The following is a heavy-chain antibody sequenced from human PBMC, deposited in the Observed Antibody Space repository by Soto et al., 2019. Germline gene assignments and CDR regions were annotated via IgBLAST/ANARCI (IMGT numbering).Heavy chain of an antibody. CDR2: IGGDGAST. CDR3: TKDQDGEWWFSQGWFDP. CDR1: GFAFSSYA. D-gene: IGHD2-15*01. Sequence: EVQLLESGGGLVQPGGSLRLSCAASGFAFSSYAMSWVRQSSGKGLEWVAAIGGDGASTYYADSVRGRFIISRDNSKNTLFLHMTGLRAADTAVYYCTKDQDGEWWFSQGWFDPWGQGSLVTVSS. V-gene: IGHV3-23*01. J-gene: IGHJ5*02.